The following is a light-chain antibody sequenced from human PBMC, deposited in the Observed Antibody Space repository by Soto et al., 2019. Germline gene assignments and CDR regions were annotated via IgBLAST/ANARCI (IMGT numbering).Light chain of an antibody. V-gene: IGLV1-44*01. Sequence: QSALTQPPSVSGTPGQRVTISCSGSNSNIGRYSVNWYQHFPGTAPKILIYSDDERPSGVPDRFSGSKSGTSASLAISGLQSEDEAEYYCAAWDDNLNGPLFGGGTKLTVL. CDR1: NSNIGRYS. CDR3: AAWDDNLNGPL. CDR2: SDD. J-gene: IGLJ3*02.